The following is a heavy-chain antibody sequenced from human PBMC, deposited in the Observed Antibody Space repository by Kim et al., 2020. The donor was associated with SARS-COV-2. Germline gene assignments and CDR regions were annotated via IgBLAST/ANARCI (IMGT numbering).Heavy chain of an antibody. D-gene: IGHD2-2*01. J-gene: IGHJ4*02. Sequence: GASLRLSCAASGFTFDDYGMSWVRQVPGKGLEWVSGIDANGGRRGYADSVKGRFTISRDNAKNSLYLQMNTLRAEDTALYHCARGDCTINSCLFDFWGQGTLVTVSS. CDR3: ARGDCTINSCLFDF. CDR2: IDANGGRR. V-gene: IGHV3-20*01. CDR1: GFTFDDYG.